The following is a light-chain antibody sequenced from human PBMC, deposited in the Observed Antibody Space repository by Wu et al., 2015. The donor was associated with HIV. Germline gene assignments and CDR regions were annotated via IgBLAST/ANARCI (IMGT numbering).Light chain of an antibody. Sequence: EIVLKQSPGTLSLSVGDRVALSCRASQSITNNYLAWYQQRPGQAPRLLIYETSNRATGIPDRFVGSGSGTDFTLTISSLQSEDFAVYYCQQYNHWPLTFGGGTKVEIK. J-gene: IGKJ4*01. CDR2: ETS. CDR3: QQYNHWPLT. CDR1: QSITNNY. V-gene: IGKV3-20*01.